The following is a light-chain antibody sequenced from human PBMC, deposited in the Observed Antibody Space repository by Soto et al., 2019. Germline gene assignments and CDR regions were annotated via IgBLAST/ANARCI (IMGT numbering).Light chain of an antibody. J-gene: IGKJ1*01. V-gene: IGKV1-6*01. CDR3: LQDSNYPVT. CDR1: QGIRNA. CDR2: AAS. Sequence: SSLSASVGDTVTITCRASQGIRNALGWYQQKPGNAPKLLIYAASSLQSGVPSRFSGSGSGTHFTLTISSLQPEDFATYYCLQDSNYPVTFGQGTKVDIK.